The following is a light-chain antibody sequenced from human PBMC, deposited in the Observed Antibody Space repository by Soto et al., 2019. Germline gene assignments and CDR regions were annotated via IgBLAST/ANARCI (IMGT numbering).Light chain of an antibody. CDR2: GGS. Sequence: PGERATVACRASQTVRGIYLAWYQQKPGQAPRLLIYGGSSRATGIPDRFSGSGSGTDLTLTISRLEPEDFAVYYCQQFGSAPEGTFGQGTKVDIK. CDR3: QQFGSAPEGT. CDR1: QTVRGIY. J-gene: IGKJ1*01. V-gene: IGKV3-20*01.